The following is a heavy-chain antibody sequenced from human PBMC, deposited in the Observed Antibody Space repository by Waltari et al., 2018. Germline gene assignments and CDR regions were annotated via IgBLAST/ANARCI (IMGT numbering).Heavy chain of an antibody. D-gene: IGHD3-3*01. CDR2: IIPILGIA. Sequence: QVQLVQSGAEVKKPGSSVKVSCKASGGTFSSYAISWVRQAPGQGLEWMGGIIPILGIANYAQKFQGRVTITADESTSTAYMELSSLRSEDTAVYYCARRRGYAPPQGYFDYWGQGTLVTVSS. CDR1: GGTFSSYA. V-gene: IGHV1-69*04. CDR3: ARRRGYAPPQGYFDY. J-gene: IGHJ4*02.